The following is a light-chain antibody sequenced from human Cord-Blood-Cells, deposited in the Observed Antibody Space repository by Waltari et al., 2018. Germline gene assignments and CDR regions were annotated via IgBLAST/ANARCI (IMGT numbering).Light chain of an antibody. V-gene: IGLV2-23*01. CDR1: SSDVWSYNL. CDR3: CSYAGSSTFLYV. CDR2: EGS. Sequence: QSALTQPASVSGSPGQSITISCTGTSSDVWSYNLVSWYQRHPGKAPKLMMYEGSKRPAGVSNHFSGSKSGNTASLTISGLQAEDEADYYCCSYAGSSTFLYVFGTGTKVTVL. J-gene: IGLJ1*01.